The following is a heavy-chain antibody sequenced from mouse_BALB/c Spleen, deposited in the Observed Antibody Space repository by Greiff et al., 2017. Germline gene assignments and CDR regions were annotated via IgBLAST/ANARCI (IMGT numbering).Heavy chain of an antibody. CDR1: GFTFSSFG. D-gene: IGHD2-2*01. J-gene: IGHJ4*01. V-gene: IGHV5-12-1*01. CDR3: ARYGYDEGYYAMDY. CDR2: ISSGGGST. Sequence: EVKLVESGGGLVQPGGSRKLSCAASGFTFSSFGMHWVRQAPEKRLEWVAYISSGGGSTYYPDTVKGRFTISRDNAKNTLYLQMSSLKSEDTAMYYCARYGYDEGYYAMDYWGQGTSVTVSS.